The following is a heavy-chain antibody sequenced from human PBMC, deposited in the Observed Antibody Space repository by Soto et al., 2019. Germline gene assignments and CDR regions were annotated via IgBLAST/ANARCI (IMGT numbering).Heavy chain of an antibody. CDR1: GGSISSYY. V-gene: IGHV4-59*01. CDR3: ARELLGGYDH. D-gene: IGHD5-12*01. CDR2: IYYSGST. Sequence: SETLSLTCTVSGGSISSYYWSWIRQPPGKGLEWIGYIYYSGSTNYNPSLKGRVTISVDTSKNQFSLKLSSVTAADTAVYYCARELLGGYDHWGQGTLVTVSS. J-gene: IGHJ5*02.